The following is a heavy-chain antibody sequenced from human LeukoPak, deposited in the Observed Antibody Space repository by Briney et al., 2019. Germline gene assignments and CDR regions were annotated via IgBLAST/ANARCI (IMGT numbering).Heavy chain of an antibody. CDR3: ARVGRWLRFLFDY. CDR1: GFTFSSYW. D-gene: IGHD5-12*01. CDR2: IKQDGSEK. J-gene: IGHJ4*02. Sequence: GGSLRLSCAASGFTFSSYWMSWVRQAPGKGLKWVANIKQDGSEKYYVDSVKGRFTISRDNAKNSLYLQMNSLRAEDTAVYYCARVGRWLRFLFDYWGQGTLVTVSS. V-gene: IGHV3-7*01.